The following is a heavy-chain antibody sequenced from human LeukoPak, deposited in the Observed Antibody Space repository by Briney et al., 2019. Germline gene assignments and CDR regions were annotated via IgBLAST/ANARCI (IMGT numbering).Heavy chain of an antibody. D-gene: IGHD4-23*01. CDR3: AKVVVSYDYGGRGCFDY. Sequence: GGSLRLSCAASGFTFSSYGMHWVRQAPGKGLEWVAVIWYDGSNKYYADSVKGRFTISRDNSKRTLYLQMNSLRAEDTAVYYCAKVVVSYDYGGRGCFDYWGQGTLVTVSS. CDR1: GFTFSSYG. V-gene: IGHV3-33*06. CDR2: IWYDGSNK. J-gene: IGHJ4*02.